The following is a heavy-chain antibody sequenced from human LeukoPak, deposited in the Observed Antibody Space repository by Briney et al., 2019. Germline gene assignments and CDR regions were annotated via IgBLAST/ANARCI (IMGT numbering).Heavy chain of an antibody. CDR1: GFTFSSYG. CDR3: ARAMRSGYDY. Sequence: GGFLRLSCAASGFTFSSYGMNWVRQAPGKRLEWVSYISSSSDSIYYADSVKGRFTISRDNAENSLYLQMNSLRDEDTAVYYCARAMRSGYDYWGQGTLVTVSS. V-gene: IGHV3-48*02. J-gene: IGHJ4*02. CDR2: ISSSSDSI. D-gene: IGHD5-12*01.